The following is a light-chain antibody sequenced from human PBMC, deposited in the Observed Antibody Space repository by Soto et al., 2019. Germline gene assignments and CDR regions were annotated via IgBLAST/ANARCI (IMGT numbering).Light chain of an antibody. CDR1: QSIHTS. CDR2: DST. CDR3: QQRNVWPSIT. V-gene: IGKV3-11*01. Sequence: VLTQSPATLSLSPGERATLSCRASQSIHTSLAWYQQKPGQPPRLVVYDSTLRANGVPGRFCGSRSGTEFTLTINSLEPEDFAVYYCQQRNVWPSITFGQGTRLEI. J-gene: IGKJ5*01.